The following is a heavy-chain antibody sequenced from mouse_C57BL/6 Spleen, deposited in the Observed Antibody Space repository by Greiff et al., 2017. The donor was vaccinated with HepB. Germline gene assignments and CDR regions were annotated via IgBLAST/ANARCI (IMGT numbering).Heavy chain of an antibody. J-gene: IGHJ2*02. Sequence: VQLKQSGPVLVKPGASVKMSCKASGYTFTDYYMNWVKQSHGKSLEWIGVINPYNGGTSYNQKFKGKATLTVDKSSSTAYMELNSLTSEDSAVYYCAIGTNWDFDYWGQGTSLTGSS. D-gene: IGHD4-1*01. V-gene: IGHV1-19*01. CDR2: INPYNGGT. CDR3: AIGTNWDFDY. CDR1: GYTFTDYY.